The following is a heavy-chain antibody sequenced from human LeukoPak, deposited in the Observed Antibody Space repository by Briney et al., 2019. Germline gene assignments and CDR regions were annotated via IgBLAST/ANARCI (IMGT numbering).Heavy chain of an antibody. CDR3: ARGVVVVVAARLDYYYYGMDV. V-gene: IGHV1-8*01. Sequence: ASVKVSCKASGYTFTSYDINWVRQATGQGLEWMGWMNPNSGNTGYAQKFQGRVTMTRNTSISTAYMELSSLRSEDTDVYYCARGVVVVVAARLDYYYYGMDVWGQGTTVTVSS. CDR1: GYTFTSYD. J-gene: IGHJ6*02. D-gene: IGHD2-15*01. CDR2: MNPNSGNT.